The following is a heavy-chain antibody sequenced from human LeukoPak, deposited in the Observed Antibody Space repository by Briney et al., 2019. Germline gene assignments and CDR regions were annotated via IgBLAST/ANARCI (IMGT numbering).Heavy chain of an antibody. D-gene: IGHD6-19*01. CDR2: IRYSADDT. J-gene: IGHJ5*02. CDR1: GFTFSSYV. Sequence: PGGSLRLSCVASGFTFSSYVMTWVRQAPGKGLEWVSSIRYSADDTYYAELVRGRFTISRDDSKNTLYLQLNGLGVEDTAIYYCARCVTGWPNWFAPWGQGTLVTVSS. CDR3: ARCVTGWPNWFAP. V-gene: IGHV3-23*01.